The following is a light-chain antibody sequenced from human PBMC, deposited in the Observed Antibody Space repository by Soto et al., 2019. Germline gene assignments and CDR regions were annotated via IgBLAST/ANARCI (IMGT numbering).Light chain of an antibody. CDR2: GAS. Sequence: EIVMTQSPATLSVSPGERATLSCRASQSVSSNLAWYQQKPGQAPRLLIYGASTRATGIPARFSGSRSGTEFTLTICSLQSEDFAVYYCQQYNNWRSWTFGQGTKVEI. V-gene: IGKV3-15*01. CDR1: QSVSSN. J-gene: IGKJ1*01. CDR3: QQYNNWRSWT.